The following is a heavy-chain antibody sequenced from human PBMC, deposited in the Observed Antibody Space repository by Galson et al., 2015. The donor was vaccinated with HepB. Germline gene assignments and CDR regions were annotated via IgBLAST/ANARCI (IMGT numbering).Heavy chain of an antibody. D-gene: IGHD2/OR15-2a*01. Sequence: SVKVSCKASGYTFTGYYMHWVRQAPGQGLEWMGRINPNSGGTNYTQKFQGRVTMTRDTSISTAYMELSRLRSDDTAVYYCARAGFRRKYYYYYGMDVWGQGTTVTVSS. CDR2: INPNSGGT. J-gene: IGHJ6*02. V-gene: IGHV1-2*06. CDR1: GYTFTGYY. CDR3: ARAGFRRKYYYYYGMDV.